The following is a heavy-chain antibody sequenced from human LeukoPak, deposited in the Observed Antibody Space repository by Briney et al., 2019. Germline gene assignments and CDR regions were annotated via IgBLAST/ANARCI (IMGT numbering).Heavy chain of an antibody. CDR2: ISWNSGSI. V-gene: IGHV3-9*01. CDR1: GFTFDDYA. Sequence: GGSLRLSCAASGFTFDDYAMHWVRHAPGKGLEWVSGISWNSGSIGYADSVKGRFTISRDNAKNSLYLQMNSLRAEDTALYYCAKDIGSLLWFGESNFDYWGQGTLVTVSS. D-gene: IGHD3-10*01. J-gene: IGHJ4*02. CDR3: AKDIGSLLWFGESNFDY.